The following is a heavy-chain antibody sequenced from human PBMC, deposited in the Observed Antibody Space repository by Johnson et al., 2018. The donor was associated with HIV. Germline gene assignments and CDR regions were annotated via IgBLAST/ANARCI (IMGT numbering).Heavy chain of an antibody. CDR2: MWYDGSNK. CDR3: ARVTLIVVVIHAFDI. J-gene: IGHJ3*02. CDR1: GFTFSTYG. V-gene: IGHV3-30*19. Sequence: QVQLLESGGGVVQPGRSLRLSCAASGFTFSTYGMHWVRQAPGKGLEWVAVMWYDGSNKYYADSVKGRFTISRDNSKNTLYLQMNSLRPEDTAVYYCARVTLIVVVIHAFDIWGQGTKVTVSS. D-gene: IGHD3-22*01.